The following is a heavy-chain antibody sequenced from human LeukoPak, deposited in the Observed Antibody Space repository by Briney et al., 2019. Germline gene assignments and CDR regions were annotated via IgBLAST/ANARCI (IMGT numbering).Heavy chain of an antibody. D-gene: IGHD2-2*01. CDR3: SRGWGYCSSTSCYLAFDI. V-gene: IGHV4-34*01. CDR1: GGSFSGYY. CDR2: INHSGST. Sequence: SETLSLTCAVYGGSFSGYYWSWIRQPPGKGLEWIGEINHSGSTNYNPSLKSRVTISVDTSKNQFSLKLSSVTAADTAVYYFSRGWGYCSSTSCYLAFDIWGQGTMVTVSS. J-gene: IGHJ3*02.